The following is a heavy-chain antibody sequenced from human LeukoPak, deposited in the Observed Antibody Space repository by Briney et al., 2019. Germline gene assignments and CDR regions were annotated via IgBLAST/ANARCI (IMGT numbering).Heavy chain of an antibody. V-gene: IGHV4-34*01. CDR2: INHSGST. CDR3: ASLFSVRYYYYYMDV. J-gene: IGHJ6*03. CDR1: GGSFSGYY. Sequence: SEALSLTCAVYGGSFSGYYWSWIRQPPGKGLEWIGEINHSGSTNYNPSLKSRVTISVDTSKNQFSLKLSSVTAADTAVYYCASLFSVRYYYYYMDVWGKGTTVTVSS. D-gene: IGHD3-16*02.